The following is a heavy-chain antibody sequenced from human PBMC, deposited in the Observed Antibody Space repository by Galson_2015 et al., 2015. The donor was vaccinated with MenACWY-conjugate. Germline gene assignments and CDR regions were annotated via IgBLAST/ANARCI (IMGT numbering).Heavy chain of an antibody. CDR2: IYWDDDK. CDR1: GFSLSTSGVG. V-gene: IGHV2-5*02. J-gene: IGHJ5*02. Sequence: PALVKPTQTLTLTCTFSGFSLSTSGVGVGWIRQPPGKALEWLAVIYWDDDKRYSPSLNNRLAIMKDTSKNQVVLTMTNMDPVDTGTYYFAHRRAGPNWDSGCFDPWGQGTLVTVSS. CDR3: AHRRAGPNWDSGCFDP. D-gene: IGHD7-27*01.